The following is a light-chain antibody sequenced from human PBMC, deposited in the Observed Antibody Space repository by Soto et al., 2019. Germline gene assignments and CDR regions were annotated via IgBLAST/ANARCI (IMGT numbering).Light chain of an antibody. Sequence: DIQMTQSPSSLSATVGDRVTIICRASQGIRNDLGWYQQKPGKAPKPLIYAASRLQSGVPSRFSGSGSGTEFTQTLSIVQPEDLVSYYCLQHNSYPFTFGPGTKVDIK. CDR2: AAS. CDR3: LQHNSYPFT. V-gene: IGKV1-17*01. CDR1: QGIRND. J-gene: IGKJ3*01.